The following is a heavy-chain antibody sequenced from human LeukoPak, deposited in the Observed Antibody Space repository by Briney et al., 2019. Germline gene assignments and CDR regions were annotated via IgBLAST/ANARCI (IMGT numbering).Heavy chain of an antibody. CDR3: ARWATYYYDSSGYYPGGFDY. D-gene: IGHD3-22*01. V-gene: IGHV4-30-4*01. Sequence: PSETLSLTCTVSGGSISSGDYYWSWIRQPPGKGLEWIGYIYYSGSTYYNPSLKSRVTISVDTSKNQFSLKLSSVTAADTAVYYRARWATYYYDSSGYYPGGFDYWGQGTLVTVSS. J-gene: IGHJ4*02. CDR2: IYYSGST. CDR1: GGSISSGDYY.